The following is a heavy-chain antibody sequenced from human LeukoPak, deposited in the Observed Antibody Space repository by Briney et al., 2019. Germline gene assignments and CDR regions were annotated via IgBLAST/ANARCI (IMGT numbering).Heavy chain of an antibody. CDR2: IYTSGST. D-gene: IGHD4-17*01. CDR3: ARAATTVTRNYFDY. Sequence: PSQTLSLTCTVSGGSISSGSYYWSWIRQPAGKGLEWIGRIYTSGSTNYNPSLKSRVTISVDTSKNQFSLKLSSVTAADTAVYYCARAATTVTRNYFDYWGQGTGVPVSS. V-gene: IGHV4-61*02. CDR1: GGSISSGSYY. J-gene: IGHJ4*02.